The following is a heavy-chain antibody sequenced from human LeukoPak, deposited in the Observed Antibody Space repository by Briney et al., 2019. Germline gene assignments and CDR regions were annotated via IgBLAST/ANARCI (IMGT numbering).Heavy chain of an antibody. CDR2: ISAYNGNT. CDR3: ARDAAVPRYCSGGSCYSVDFDY. D-gene: IGHD2-15*01. CDR1: GYTFTSYG. Sequence: ASVKVSCKASGYTFTSYGISWVRQAPGQGLEWMGWISAYNGNTNYAQKLQGGVTMTTDTSTSTAYMELRSLRSDDTAVYYCARDAAVPRYCSGGSCYSVDFDYWGQGTLVTVSS. V-gene: IGHV1-18*04. J-gene: IGHJ4*02.